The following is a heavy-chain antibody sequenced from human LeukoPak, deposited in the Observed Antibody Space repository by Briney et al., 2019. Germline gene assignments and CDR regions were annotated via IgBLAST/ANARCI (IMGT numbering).Heavy chain of an antibody. D-gene: IGHD3-22*01. J-gene: IGHJ4*02. CDR2: ISDSGST. CDR1: GGSISSYY. Sequence: SETLSLTCTVSGGSISSYYWSWIRQPPGKGLEWIGYISDSGSTNYNPSLKSRVTISIDTSKNQFSLKLSSVTAADTAVYYCARVKMVGYYYDSSGYYHFDYWGQGTLVTVSS. CDR3: ARVKMVGYYYDSSGYYHFDY. V-gene: IGHV4-59*01.